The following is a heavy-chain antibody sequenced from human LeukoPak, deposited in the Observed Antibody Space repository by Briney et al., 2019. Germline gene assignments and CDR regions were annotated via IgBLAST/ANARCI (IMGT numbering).Heavy chain of an antibody. D-gene: IGHD4-17*01. J-gene: IGHJ4*02. Sequence: GGSLRLSCAASGFTFSDYYMSWIRQAPGKGLEWVSYISSSGSTIYYADSVKGRFTISRDNSKNILYLQMNTLRVEDTAVYYCAKPLGYTDYVPFDYWGQGTLVTVSS. V-gene: IGHV3-11*01. CDR1: GFTFSDYY. CDR3: AKPLGYTDYVPFDY. CDR2: ISSSGSTI.